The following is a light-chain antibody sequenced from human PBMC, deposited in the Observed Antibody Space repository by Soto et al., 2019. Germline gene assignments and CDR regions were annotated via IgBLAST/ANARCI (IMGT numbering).Light chain of an antibody. J-gene: IGKJ5*01. Sequence: EVVLTQSPGTLSLSPGERAALSCRASQSVGRDYLAWFQQKPGQAPRLLIHDASRRATGIPDRFSGSGSGTDFALTISRLEPEDFAVYYCQQYATSPITFGHGTRLEIK. CDR1: QSVGRDY. CDR2: DAS. V-gene: IGKV3-20*01. CDR3: QQYATSPIT.